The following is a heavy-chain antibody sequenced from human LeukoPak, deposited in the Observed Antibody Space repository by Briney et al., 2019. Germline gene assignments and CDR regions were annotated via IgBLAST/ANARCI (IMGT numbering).Heavy chain of an antibody. CDR1: GGSISSSSYY. V-gene: IGHV4-39*07. J-gene: IGHJ2*01. CDR3: ARVVSDCGGDCYVPHWYFDP. D-gene: IGHD2-21*02. Sequence: ASETLSLTCTASGGSISSSSYYWGWIRQPPGKGLEWIGSIYYSGSTYYNPSLKSRVTISVDTSKNQFSLKLSSVTAADTAVYYCARVVSDCGGDCYVPHWYFDPWGRGTLVTVSS. CDR2: IYYSGST.